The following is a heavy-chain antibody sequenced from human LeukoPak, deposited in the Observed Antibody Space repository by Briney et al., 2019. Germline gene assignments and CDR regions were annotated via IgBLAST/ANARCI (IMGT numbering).Heavy chain of an antibody. V-gene: IGHV1-2*02. CDR3: AGHWGSNDAFDI. CDR2: INPNSDDT. CDR1: GYTFSGYY. J-gene: IGHJ3*02. Sequence: ASGKVSCKASGYTFSGYYIHWVRQAPGQGLEWMGWINPNSDDTNYAQKFQGSVTMTRDTSISTAYMELRRLRSDDTAVYYCAGHWGSNDAFDIWGQGTMVTVSS. D-gene: IGHD7-27*01.